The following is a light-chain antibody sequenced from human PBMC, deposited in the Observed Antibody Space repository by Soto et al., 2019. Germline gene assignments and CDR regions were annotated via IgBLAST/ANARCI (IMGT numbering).Light chain of an antibody. Sequence: EIVLTQSPDTLFLPPGERVTMSRRASQTVIRNYLAWHQQKPGQTPRLLVYGASSRATGTPDRFSGSGSGTDFTLTISRLEPEDFAVYYCQLYGSSPPYIFGPGTKVDIK. CDR3: QLYGSSPPYI. J-gene: IGKJ2*01. CDR2: GAS. CDR1: QTVIRNY. V-gene: IGKV3-20*01.